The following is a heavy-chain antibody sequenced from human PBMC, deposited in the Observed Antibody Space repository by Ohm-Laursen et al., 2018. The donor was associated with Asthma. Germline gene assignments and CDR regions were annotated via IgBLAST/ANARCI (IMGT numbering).Heavy chain of an antibody. V-gene: IGHV1-46*01. J-gene: IGHJ4*02. D-gene: IGHD2-21*02. CDR3: ARATFSTYCGGDCYYFDY. CDR1: GYPFTRDY. CDR2: INPSSGSS. Sequence: ASVKASCKASGYPFTRDYMHWVRQAPGQGLEWMGIINPSSGSSSYAQKFQGRVTMTSDTSTSTVYTELSSLRSEDTAAYYCARATFSTYCGGDCYYFDYWGQGILVTVSS.